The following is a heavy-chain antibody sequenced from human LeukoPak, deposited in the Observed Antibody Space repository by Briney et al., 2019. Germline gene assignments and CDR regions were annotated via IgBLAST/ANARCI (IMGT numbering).Heavy chain of an antibody. V-gene: IGHV3-23*01. CDR1: GFTFSSYA. CDR2: ISGSGGST. CDR3: AKDDVATVSY. D-gene: IGHD4-11*01. Sequence: GGSLRLSCAASGFTFSSYAMSWVRQAPGKGLEWVSAISGSGGSTYYAHSVKGGFTISRDNSKNTLYLQMNSLRAEDTAVYYCAKDDVATVSYWGQGTLVTVSS. J-gene: IGHJ4*02.